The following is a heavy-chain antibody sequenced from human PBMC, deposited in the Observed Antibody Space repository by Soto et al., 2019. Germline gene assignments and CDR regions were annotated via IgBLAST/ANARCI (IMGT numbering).Heavy chain of an antibody. D-gene: IGHD1-20*01. CDR1: GFTFSSYA. CDR2: ISYDGSNK. CDR3: ATAPAITAIRALPPRQSPSGQH. Sequence: GGSLRLSCAASGFTFSSYAMHWVRQAPGKGLEWVAVISYDGSNKYYADSVKGRFTISRDNSKNTLYLQMNSLRAEDTAVYYCATAPAITAIRALPPRQSPSGQHWGQGTLVTVSS. J-gene: IGHJ1*01. V-gene: IGHV3-30-3*01.